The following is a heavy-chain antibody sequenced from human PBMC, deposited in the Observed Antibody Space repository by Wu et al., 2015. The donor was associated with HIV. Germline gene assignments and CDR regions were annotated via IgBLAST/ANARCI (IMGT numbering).Heavy chain of an antibody. D-gene: IGHD3-10*01. CDR1: GFTLSNSN. J-gene: IGHJ3*02. CDR2: IVAGSGNT. Sequence: QLVQSGPEVKKPGTSVKFSCKSSGFTLSNSNLQWVRQARGQRLEWIGWIVAGSGNTNYAENFLERATITRDMSTSTAYMELASLRSEDTAVYYCAADSAGALRAFDIWGQGTMVTVSS. CDR3: AADSAGALRAFDI. V-gene: IGHV1-58*01.